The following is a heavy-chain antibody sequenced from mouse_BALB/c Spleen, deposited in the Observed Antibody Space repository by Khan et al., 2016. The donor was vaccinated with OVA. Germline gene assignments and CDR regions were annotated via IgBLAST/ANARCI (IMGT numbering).Heavy chain of an antibody. D-gene: IGHD3-3*01. J-gene: IGHJ3*01. CDR2: IDPFNGGN. Sequence: VQLQQSGPELMKPGASVKISCKASGYSFTTYYMHWVKQSHGKSLEWIGYIDPFNGGNDYNQKFKGKATLTVDKSYSTAYMHLSSLISEDSAVYYCASGTFDYWGPGTLVTVSA. V-gene: IGHV1-34*01. CDR3: ASGTFDY. CDR1: GYSFTTYY.